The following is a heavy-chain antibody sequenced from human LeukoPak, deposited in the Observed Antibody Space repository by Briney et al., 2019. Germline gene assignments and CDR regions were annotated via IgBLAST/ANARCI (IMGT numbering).Heavy chain of an antibody. V-gene: IGHV3-23*01. Sequence: GGSLRLSCAVSGFTFSNYAMSWVRQAPGKGLEWVSAISGSGGTTYYGDSGKGRFTISRDNSKNTLYLKMNSLRAEDTAVYYCAKGGGYYGSGTYYKNNWFDPWGQGTLVIVSS. CDR3: AKGGGYYGSGTYYKNNWFDP. J-gene: IGHJ5*02. CDR2: ISGSGGTT. CDR1: GFTFSNYA. D-gene: IGHD3-10*01.